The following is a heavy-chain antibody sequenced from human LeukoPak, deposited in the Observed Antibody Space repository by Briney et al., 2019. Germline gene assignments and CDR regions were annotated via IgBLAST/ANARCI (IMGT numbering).Heavy chain of an antibody. V-gene: IGHV3-48*03. J-gene: IGHJ6*04. CDR1: GFTFSSYE. Sequence: GGSLRLSCAASGFTFSSYEMNWVRQAPGKGLEWVSYISSSGSTIYYADSVKGRFTISRDNAKNSLYLQMNSLRAEDTAVYYCAREWYSSSSFLDVWRKGTTVTVSS. D-gene: IGHD6-6*01. CDR3: AREWYSSSSFLDV. CDR2: ISSSGSTI.